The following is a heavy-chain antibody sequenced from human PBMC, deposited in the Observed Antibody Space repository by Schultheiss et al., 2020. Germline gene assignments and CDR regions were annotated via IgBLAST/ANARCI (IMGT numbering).Heavy chain of an antibody. Sequence: SETLSLTCTVSGVSISSYHWGWIRQPPGKGLEWIGYIHNSGGTDYNPSLQSRLTISLDTSKNQFSLKLSSVTAADTAVYYCARVLGYYDFWSGYYAFYYYYMDVWGKGTTVTVSS. V-gene: IGHV4-59*01. CDR1: GVSISSYH. CDR3: ARVLGYYDFWSGYYAFYYYYMDV. J-gene: IGHJ6*03. CDR2: IHNSGGT. D-gene: IGHD3-3*01.